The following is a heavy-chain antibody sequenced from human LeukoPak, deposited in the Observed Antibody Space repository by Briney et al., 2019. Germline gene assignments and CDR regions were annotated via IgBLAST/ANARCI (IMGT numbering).Heavy chain of an antibody. D-gene: IGHD3-9*01. Sequence: GESLKISCKGSRYSFTSYWIGWVRQMPGKGLEWMGIIYPGDSDTRYSPSFQGQVTISADKSISTAYLQWSSLKASDTAMYYCAILSPYDILTGYYKGAFDIWGQGTMVTVSS. CDR3: AILSPYDILTGYYKGAFDI. CDR1: RYSFTSYW. J-gene: IGHJ3*02. CDR2: IYPGDSDT. V-gene: IGHV5-51*01.